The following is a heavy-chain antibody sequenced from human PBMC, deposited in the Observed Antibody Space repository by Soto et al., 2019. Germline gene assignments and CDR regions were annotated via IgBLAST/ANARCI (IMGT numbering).Heavy chain of an antibody. Sequence: EVQLLESGGGLVQPGGSLRLSCAVSGFTFSNFDMSWVRQAPGKGLEWVSGISTSGGTTYYADSVKGRFTSSRDNSKNTLYLQMTRLRAEDTAVYYCATGTAAPAHWGQGTLVTVSS. D-gene: IGHD6-13*01. J-gene: IGHJ1*01. CDR3: ATGTAAPAH. CDR1: GFTFSNFD. V-gene: IGHV3-23*01. CDR2: ISTSGGTT.